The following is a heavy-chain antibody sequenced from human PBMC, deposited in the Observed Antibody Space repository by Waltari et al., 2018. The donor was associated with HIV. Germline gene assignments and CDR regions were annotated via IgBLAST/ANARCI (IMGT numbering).Heavy chain of an antibody. D-gene: IGHD3-16*02. Sequence: QVQLQESGPGLVKPSQTLSLTCSVSGGSMRSANYYWNWVRQPAGKGLGGVGRVEASGRTNYNPSRKSRVTISMDTSKNQFSLRLTSMTAADTAVYYCVREGGGIVFIPWYFDHWGQGALVTVSS. CDR3: VREGGGIVFIPWYFDH. V-gene: IGHV4-61*02. CDR1: GGSMRSANYY. J-gene: IGHJ4*02. CDR2: VEASGRT.